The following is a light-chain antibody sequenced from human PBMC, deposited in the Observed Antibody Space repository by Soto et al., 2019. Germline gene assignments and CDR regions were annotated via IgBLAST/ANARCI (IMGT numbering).Light chain of an antibody. V-gene: IGKV3-11*01. J-gene: IGKJ1*01. CDR2: DAS. CDR3: QQRRNW. Sequence: EIVLTQSPATLSLSPGERATLSCRASQSVSSYLAWYQQKPGQAPRLLIYDASNRATGIPARFSGSGSGTDFTLTISSLEPEDFAVYYCQQRRNWFGQGTKVEIK. CDR1: QSVSSY.